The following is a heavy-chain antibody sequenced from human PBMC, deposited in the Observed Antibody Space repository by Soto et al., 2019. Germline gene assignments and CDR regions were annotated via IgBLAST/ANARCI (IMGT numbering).Heavy chain of an antibody. CDR1: GYTFTSYC. CDR2: INPSGGST. V-gene: IGHV1-46*03. Sequence: ASVKVSCKASGYTFTSYCMHWVRHAPGQGLEWMGRINPSGGSTNYAQKFQGRVTMTRDTSTSTAYMELSSLSSEDTAVYYCGIVFAGNRTDDPSGRAFEVW. D-gene: IGHD1-26*01. J-gene: IGHJ3*01. CDR3: GIVFAGNRTDDPSGRAFEV.